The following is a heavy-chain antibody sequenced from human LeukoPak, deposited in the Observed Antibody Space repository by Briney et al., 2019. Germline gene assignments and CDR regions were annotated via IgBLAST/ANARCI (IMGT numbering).Heavy chain of an antibody. J-gene: IGHJ6*03. CDR2: IYYSGST. Sequence: SEALSLTCTVSGGSISSYYWSWIRQPPGKGLEWIGYIYYSGSTNYNPSLKSRVTISVDTSKNQLSLKLSSVTAADTAVYYCARVPYDFWSGLPRVYYMDVWGKGTTVTVSS. D-gene: IGHD3-3*01. V-gene: IGHV4-59*01. CDR3: ARVPYDFWSGLPRVYYMDV. CDR1: GGSISSYY.